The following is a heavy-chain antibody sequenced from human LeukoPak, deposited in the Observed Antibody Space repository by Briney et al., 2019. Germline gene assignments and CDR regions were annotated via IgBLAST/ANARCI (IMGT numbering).Heavy chain of an antibody. CDR3: AGDEGWTFDI. V-gene: IGHV3-7*01. CDR2: IKQDGSVI. D-gene: IGHD5-24*01. J-gene: IGHJ3*02. Sequence: GGSLRLSCAASGFSFSTHRMSWFRQAPGKGLEWVALIKQDGSVIHYVDSVKGRFTISRDNAKNSLSLQMNSPRADDTAVYYCAGDEGWTFDIWGQGTKVTVSS. CDR1: GFSFSTHR.